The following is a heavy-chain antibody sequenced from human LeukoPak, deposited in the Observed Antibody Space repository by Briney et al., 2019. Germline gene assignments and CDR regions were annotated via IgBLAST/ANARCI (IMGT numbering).Heavy chain of an antibody. Sequence: GGSLRLSCAASEFTFSSFSMNWVRQAPGKGLEWLSYIGSSGNTMYADSVKGRFTISRDNAKNSLYLQMNSLTDEDTAVYYCVRDRDWAFDYWGQETLVTASS. CDR3: VRDRDWAFDY. D-gene: IGHD3/OR15-3a*01. CDR1: EFTFSSFS. V-gene: IGHV3-48*02. J-gene: IGHJ4*02. CDR2: IGSSGNTM.